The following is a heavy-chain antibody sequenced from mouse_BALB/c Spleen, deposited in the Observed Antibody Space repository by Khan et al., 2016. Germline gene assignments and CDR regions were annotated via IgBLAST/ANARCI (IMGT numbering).Heavy chain of an antibody. V-gene: IGHV3-8*02. CDR1: GDSITSGY. CDR3: ARYYYGSSAMDS. CDR2: ISYSGST. Sequence: EVQLQESGPSLVKPSQTLSLTCSVTGDSITSGYWNWIRKFPGNKLEYMGYISYSGSTYYNPSLKSRISITRDTSKNQYYLQLNTVTTEVTATYYCARYYYGSSAMDSWGQGTSVTISS. D-gene: IGHD1-1*01. J-gene: IGHJ4*01.